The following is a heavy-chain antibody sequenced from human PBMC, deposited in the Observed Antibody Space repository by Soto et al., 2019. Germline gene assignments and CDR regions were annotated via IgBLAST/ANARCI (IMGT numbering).Heavy chain of an antibody. J-gene: IGHJ6*02. V-gene: IGHV3-30-3*01. CDR2: ISYDGSNK. Sequence: PGGSLRLSCAASGFTFSSYAMHWVRQAPGKGLEWVAVISYDGSNKYYADSVKGRFTISRDNSKNTLYLQMNSLRAEDMAVYYCARDDGSSSPYYYYGMDVWGQGTTVTVSS. CDR3: ARDDGSSSPYYYYGMDV. CDR1: GFTFSSYA. D-gene: IGHD6-6*01.